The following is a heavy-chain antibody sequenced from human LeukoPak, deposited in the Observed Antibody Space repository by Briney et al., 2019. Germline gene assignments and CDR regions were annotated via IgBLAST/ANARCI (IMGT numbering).Heavy chain of an antibody. D-gene: IGHD3-22*01. CDR1: GFTFDDYG. V-gene: IGHV3-9*01. Sequence: GGSLRLSCAASGFTFDDYGMSWVRQAPGKGLEWVSGISWNSGSIGYADSVKGRFTISRDNAKNSLYLQMNSLRAEDTALYYCAKAVDSSGYYGSGYWGQGTLVTVSS. J-gene: IGHJ4*02. CDR2: ISWNSGSI. CDR3: AKAVDSSGYYGSGY.